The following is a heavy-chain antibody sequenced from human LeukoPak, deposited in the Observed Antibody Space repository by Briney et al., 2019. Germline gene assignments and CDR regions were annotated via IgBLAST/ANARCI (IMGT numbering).Heavy chain of an antibody. D-gene: IGHD4-23*01. CDR1: GGSFSGYY. J-gene: IGHJ3*02. V-gene: IGHV4-34*01. CDR2: INHSGST. CDR3: ASIGDPDYGGPEAFDI. Sequence: SETLSLTCAVYGGSFSGYYWSWIRQPPGKGLEWIGEINHSGSTNYNPSLKSRVTISVDTSKNQFSLKLSSVTAADTAVYYCASIGDPDYGGPEAFDIWGQGTMVTVSS.